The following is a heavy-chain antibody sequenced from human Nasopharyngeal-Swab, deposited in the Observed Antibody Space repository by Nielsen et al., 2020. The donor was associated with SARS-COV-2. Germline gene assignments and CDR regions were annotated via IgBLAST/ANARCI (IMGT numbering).Heavy chain of an antibody. Sequence: WIRQPPGKGLEWASSISSSSSYIYYADSVKGRFTISRDNAKNSLYLQMNSLRAEDTAVYYCARGNGQMDYWGQGTLVTVSS. V-gene: IGHV3-21*01. CDR2: ISSSSSYI. J-gene: IGHJ4*02. CDR3: ARGNGQMDY. D-gene: IGHD5-24*01.